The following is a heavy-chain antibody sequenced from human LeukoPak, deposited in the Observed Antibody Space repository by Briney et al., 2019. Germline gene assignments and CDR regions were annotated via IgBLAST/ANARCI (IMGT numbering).Heavy chain of an antibody. V-gene: IGHV4-38-2*02. CDR3: ARDRKAYYYDSSGYYFDS. CDR1: GYSISSGYY. CDR2: IYHSGST. J-gene: IGHJ4*02. D-gene: IGHD3-22*01. Sequence: SETLSLTCTVSGYSISSGYYWGWIRQPPGKGLEWIGSIYHSGSTYYNPSLKSRVTISVDTSKNQFSLKLSSVTAADTAIYYCARDRKAYYYDSSGYYFDSWGQGTLVTVSS.